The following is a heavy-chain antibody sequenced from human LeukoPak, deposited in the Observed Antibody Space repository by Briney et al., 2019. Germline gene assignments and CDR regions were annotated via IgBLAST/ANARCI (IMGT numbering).Heavy chain of an antibody. D-gene: IGHD2-21*01. CDR1: GFTFSSSA. V-gene: IGHV3-23*01. CDR3: AKDIQCTY. CDR2: ISGSGGNT. J-gene: IGHJ4*02. Sequence: PGGSLRPSCAASGFTFSSSAMTWVRQAPGKGLEWVSLISGSGGNTYYADSVKGRFTISRDNSKNTLYLQMNSLRAEDTAVYHCAKDIQCTYWGQGTLVTVSS.